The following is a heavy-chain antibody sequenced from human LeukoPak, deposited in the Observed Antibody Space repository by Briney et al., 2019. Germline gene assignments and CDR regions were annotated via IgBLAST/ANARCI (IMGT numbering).Heavy chain of an antibody. CDR1: RFIFSNYW. J-gene: IGHJ4*02. CDR3: ARQYYCSGTCSFDY. CDR2: IRQDGSEK. Sequence: GGSMRLSCAAYRFIFSNYWMSWIRQAPGKGLEWVANIRQDGSEKNYVDSVKGRFTISRDNAKNSVYLQLNSLRAEDTAIYYCARQYYCSGTCSFDYWGQGTLVTVSS. V-gene: IGHV3-7*01. D-gene: IGHD2-2*01.